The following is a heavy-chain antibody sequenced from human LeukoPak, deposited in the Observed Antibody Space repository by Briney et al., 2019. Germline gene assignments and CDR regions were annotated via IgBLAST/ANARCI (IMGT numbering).Heavy chain of an antibody. J-gene: IGHJ6*04. D-gene: IGHD3-10*01. CDR2: IWYDGSNK. V-gene: IGHV3-33*01. CDR1: GFTFSSYG. Sequence: GGSLRLSCAASGFTFSSYGMHWVRQAPGKGLEWVAVIWYDGSNKYYADFVKGRFTISRDNSKNTLYLQMNSLRAEDTAVYYCARGYSGSGSYYSPNYYYYGMDVWGKGTTVTVSS. CDR3: ARGYSGSGSYYSPNYYYYGMDV.